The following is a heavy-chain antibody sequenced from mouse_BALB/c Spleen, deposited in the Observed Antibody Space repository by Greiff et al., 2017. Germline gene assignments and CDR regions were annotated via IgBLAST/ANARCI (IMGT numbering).Heavy chain of an antibody. CDR3: ARHQTYDGYHGFAY. D-gene: IGHD2-3*01. V-gene: IGHV5-12-2*01. CDR1: GFTFSSYT. J-gene: IGHJ3*01. Sequence: EVKLMESGGGLVQPGGSLKLSCAASGFTFSSYTMSWARQTPEKRLEWVAYISNGGGSTYYPDTVKGRFTISRDNAKNTLYLQMSSLKSEDTAMYYRARHQTYDGYHGFAYRGQGALVPVPA. CDR2: ISNGGGST.